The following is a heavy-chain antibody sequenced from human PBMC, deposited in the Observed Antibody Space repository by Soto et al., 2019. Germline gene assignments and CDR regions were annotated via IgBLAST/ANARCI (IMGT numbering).Heavy chain of an antibody. J-gene: IGHJ3*02. CDR2: INPSGGST. CDR1: GYTFASYY. D-gene: IGHD5-12*01. Sequence: ASVKVSCKAPGYTFASYYMHWVRQAPGQGLEWMGIINPSGGSTSYAQKFQGRVTMTRDTSTSTVYMELSSLRSEDTAVYYCAITTYSGYGAFDIWGQGTMVTVSS. V-gene: IGHV1-46*03. CDR3: AITTYSGYGAFDI.